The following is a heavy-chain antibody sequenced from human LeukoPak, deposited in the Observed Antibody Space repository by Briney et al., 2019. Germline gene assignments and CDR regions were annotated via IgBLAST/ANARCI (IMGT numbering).Heavy chain of an antibody. CDR1: GGTFSSYG. J-gene: IGHJ5*02. D-gene: IGHD6-19*01. CDR2: ISAYNGNT. Sequence: ASVKVSCKASGGTFSSYGISWVRQAPGQGLEWMGWISAYNGNTNYAQKLQGRVTMTTDTSTSTAYMELRSLRSDDTAVYYCARDLGVAGNNWFDPWGQGTLVTVSS. CDR3: ARDLGVAGNNWFDP. V-gene: IGHV1-18*01.